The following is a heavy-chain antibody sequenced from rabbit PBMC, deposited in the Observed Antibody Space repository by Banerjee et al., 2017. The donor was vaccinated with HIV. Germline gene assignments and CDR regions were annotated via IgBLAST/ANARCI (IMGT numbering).Heavy chain of an antibody. J-gene: IGHJ4*01. V-gene: IGHV1S45*01. CDR2: IYAGSSGST. Sequence: EESGGGLVQPEGSLTLTCKASGFSFSSSYWICWVRQAPGKGLEWIACIYAGSSGSTYYASWAKGRFTISKTSSTTVTLQMTSLTAADTATYFCARDPYSSGWGGSLWGPGTLVTVS. D-gene: IGHD4-1*01. CDR3: ARDPYSSGWGGSL. CDR1: GFSFSSSYW.